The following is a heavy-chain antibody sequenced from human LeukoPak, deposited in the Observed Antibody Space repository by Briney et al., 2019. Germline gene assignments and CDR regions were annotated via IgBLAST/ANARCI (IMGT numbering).Heavy chain of an antibody. CDR3: ARVYYYDSSGYLDY. CDR2: IIPIFGTA. Sequence: SVKVSCKASGGTFSSYAISWVRQAPGQGLEWMGGIIPIFGTANYAQKFQGRVTITTDESTSTAYMELSSLRSEDTAVYYCARVYYYDSSGYLDYWGQGTLVTVSS. CDR1: GGTFSSYA. D-gene: IGHD3-22*01. V-gene: IGHV1-69*05. J-gene: IGHJ4*02.